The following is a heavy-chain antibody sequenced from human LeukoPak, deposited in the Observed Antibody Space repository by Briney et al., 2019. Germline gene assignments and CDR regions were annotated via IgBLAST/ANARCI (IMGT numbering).Heavy chain of an antibody. J-gene: IGHJ4*02. Sequence: GGSLRLSCAASGFTFSSYAMHWVRQAPGKGLGWVAVISYDGSNKYYADSVKGRFTISRDNSKNTLYLQMNSLRAEDTAVYYCARVEYYYDSSGYSYYFDYWGQGTLVTVSS. CDR3: ARVEYYYDSSGYSYYFDY. CDR2: ISYDGSNK. D-gene: IGHD3-22*01. CDR1: GFTFSSYA. V-gene: IGHV3-30-3*01.